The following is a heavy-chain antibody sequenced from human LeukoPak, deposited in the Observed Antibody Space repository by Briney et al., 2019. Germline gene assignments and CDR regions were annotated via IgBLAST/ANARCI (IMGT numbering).Heavy chain of an antibody. V-gene: IGHV4-30-2*01. CDR3: ARDNKYSSGWRYFDY. J-gene: IGHJ4*02. D-gene: IGHD6-19*01. CDR2: IYHSGST. CDR1: GGTISSGGYY. Sequence: PSETLSLTCTVSGGTISSGGYYWSWIRQPPGKGLEWIGYIYHSGSTYYNPSLKSRVTIPVDRSKNQFSLKLSSVTAADTAVYYCARDNKYSSGWRYFDYWGQGTLVTVSS.